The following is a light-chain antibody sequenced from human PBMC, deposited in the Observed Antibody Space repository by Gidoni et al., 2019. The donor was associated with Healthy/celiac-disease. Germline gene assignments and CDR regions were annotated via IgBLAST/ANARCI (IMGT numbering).Light chain of an antibody. J-gene: IGKJ3*01. CDR3: QQSYSTPHT. Sequence: IQITHSPSSLSASVGDRVTITCRASKSISSYLNWYQQKPGKAPKLLIYAASSLQSGVPSRFSGSGSGTDFTLTISRLQPEDFATYYCQQSYSTPHTFGPGTKVDIK. CDR1: KSISSY. V-gene: IGKV1-39*01. CDR2: AAS.